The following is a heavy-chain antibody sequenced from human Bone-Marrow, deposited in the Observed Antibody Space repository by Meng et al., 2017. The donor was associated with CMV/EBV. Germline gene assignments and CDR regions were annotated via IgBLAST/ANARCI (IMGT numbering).Heavy chain of an antibody. CDR3: ARDRERASSGWDPGIDY. CDR1: GGSISSSTYH. CDR2: IHNSGTT. V-gene: IGHV4-39*07. Sequence: SETLSLTCTVSGGSISSSTYHWGWIRQPPGKGLEWIGSIHNSGTTYYNPSLKSRVTISVDPSKNQFSLKMSSVSAADTAVYYCARDRERASSGWDPGIDYWGQGTLVTVSS. D-gene: IGHD6-19*01. J-gene: IGHJ4*02.